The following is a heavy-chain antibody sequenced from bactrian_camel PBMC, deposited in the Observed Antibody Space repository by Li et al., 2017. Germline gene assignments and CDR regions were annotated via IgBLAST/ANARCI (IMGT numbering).Heavy chain of an antibody. Sequence: QLVESGGGLVQPGGSLRLSCAASGFTFSAYWMYWVRQAPGKGLEWVSAINSGGGSTYYADSVKGRFTISQDNSKNMVYLQMDSLKPEDTAVYYCATETVQYVTFCPTAKESSKAYWGQGTQVTV. D-gene: IGHD3*01. CDR1: GFTFSAYW. CDR2: INSGGGST. V-gene: IGHV3S25*01. CDR3: ATETVQYVTFCPTAKESSKAY. J-gene: IGHJ4*01.